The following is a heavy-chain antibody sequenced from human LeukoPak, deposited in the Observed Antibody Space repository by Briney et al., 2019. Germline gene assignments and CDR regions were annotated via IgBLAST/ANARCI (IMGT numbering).Heavy chain of an antibody. CDR2: IIPIFGTA. Sequence: GASVKVSCKASGYTFTSYDINWVRQATGQGLEWMGGIIPIFGTANYAQKFQGRVTITADESTSTAYMELSSLRSEDTAVYYCARDIVVVVADRLSYEGYMDVWGKGTTVTVSS. V-gene: IGHV1-69*13. D-gene: IGHD2-15*01. CDR3: ARDIVVVVADRLSYEGYMDV. CDR1: GYTFTSYD. J-gene: IGHJ6*03.